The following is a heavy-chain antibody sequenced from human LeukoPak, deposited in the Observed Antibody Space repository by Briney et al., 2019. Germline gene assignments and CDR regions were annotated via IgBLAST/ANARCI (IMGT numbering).Heavy chain of an antibody. CDR2: INPNSGGT. CDR1: GYSFNDKY. Sequence: ASVKVSCKASGYSFNDKYLHWVRQAPGQGLEWMGSINPNSGGTNYAQKFQGRVTMTTDTSMSAAYMELSRLTSDDTAVYYCARAGGRSWFDPWGQGTLVTVSS. CDR3: ARAGGRSWFDP. J-gene: IGHJ5*02. V-gene: IGHV1-2*02.